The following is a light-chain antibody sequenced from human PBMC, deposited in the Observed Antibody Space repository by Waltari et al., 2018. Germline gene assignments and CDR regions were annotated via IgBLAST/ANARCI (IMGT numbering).Light chain of an antibody. CDR1: NIGSKS. CDR3: QVWDTSSDHVV. V-gene: IGLV3-21*04. Sequence: SYVLTQAPSVSVAPGKTARITCGGNNIGSKSVHWYQQKPGQAPVLVIYNDSDRPSGIPWRFSGSNSGNTATLTISRVEGGDEADYYCQVWDTSSDHVVFGGGTKLTVL. J-gene: IGLJ2*01. CDR2: NDS.